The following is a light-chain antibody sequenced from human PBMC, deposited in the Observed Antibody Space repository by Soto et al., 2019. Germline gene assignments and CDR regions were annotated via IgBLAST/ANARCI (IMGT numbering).Light chain of an antibody. J-gene: IGKJ4*01. V-gene: IGKV3-11*01. Sequence: EIVLTQSPATLSLSPGNRATLSYRASQSVSRYLAWYQQKPGQAPRLLIYDASNRATGIPARFSGSGSGTDFTLTITSLEPEDFAVYYCQQRSNWPSTFGGGTKVEI. CDR2: DAS. CDR1: QSVSRY. CDR3: QQRSNWPST.